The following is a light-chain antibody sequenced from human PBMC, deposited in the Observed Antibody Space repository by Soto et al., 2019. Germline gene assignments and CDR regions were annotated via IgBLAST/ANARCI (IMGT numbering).Light chain of an antibody. CDR3: QQYNRWPLT. J-gene: IGKJ4*01. CDR2: DTS. V-gene: IGKV3-15*01. Sequence: EIVMTQSPATLSVSPGERVTLFCRASQSIYEKLAWYQQKPGQTPRLVIYDTSTRATGTPGSFSGSGSGTEFTLTISSLQSEDFAVYYCQQYNRWPLTFGGGTKVETK. CDR1: QSIYEK.